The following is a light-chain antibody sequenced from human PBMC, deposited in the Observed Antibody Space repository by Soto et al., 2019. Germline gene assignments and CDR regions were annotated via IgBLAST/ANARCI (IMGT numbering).Light chain of an antibody. Sequence: QSALTQPASVSGSPGQSITVSCTGTSSDIGAYNYVSWYQQHPGEAPKLILYEVSNRPSGVSNRFSGSTSGNTASLTISGLQADDEADYYCSSRTDTITYVFGSGTKLTVL. CDR3: SSRTDTITYV. CDR1: SSDIGAYNY. J-gene: IGLJ1*01. V-gene: IGLV2-14*01. CDR2: EVS.